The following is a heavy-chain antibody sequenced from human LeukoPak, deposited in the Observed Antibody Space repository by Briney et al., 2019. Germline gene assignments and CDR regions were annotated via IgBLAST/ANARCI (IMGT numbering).Heavy chain of an antibody. V-gene: IGHV1-24*01. CDR3: ATVNQDDFWSGYYTDYYYYYYMDV. CDR1: GYTLTELS. D-gene: IGHD3-3*01. Sequence: ASVKVSCKVSGYTLTELSMHWVRQAPGKGLEWMGGFDPEDGETIYAQMFQGRVTMTEDTSTDTAYMELSSLRSEDTAVYYCATVNQDDFWSGYYTDYYYYYYMDVWGKGTTVTVSS. J-gene: IGHJ6*03. CDR2: FDPEDGET.